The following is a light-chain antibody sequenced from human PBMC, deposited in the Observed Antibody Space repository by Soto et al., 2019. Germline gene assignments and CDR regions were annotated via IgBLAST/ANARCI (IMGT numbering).Light chain of an antibody. CDR2: DAS. CDR3: QQYGSSPTWT. Sequence: EIVMTQSPATLSVSPGERATLSCRASQSVGRKLVWYQQKAGQAPRPLIFDASTRATGIPARFSGSGSETDFTLTISRLEPEDFAVYYCQQYGSSPTWTFGQGTKVE. J-gene: IGKJ1*01. V-gene: IGKV3-15*01. CDR1: QSVGRK.